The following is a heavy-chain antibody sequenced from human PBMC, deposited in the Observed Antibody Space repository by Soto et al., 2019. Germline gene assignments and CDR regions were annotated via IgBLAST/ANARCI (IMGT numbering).Heavy chain of an antibody. CDR1: GFTFSSYT. V-gene: IGHV3-23*01. J-gene: IGHJ3*02. D-gene: IGHD6-13*01. CDR2: ISVTGGRT. CDR3: AKAGGYMYEGFDI. Sequence: EVQLFESGGALVQPGGSLRLSCAASGFTFSSYTMTWVRQAPGKGLEWVSGISVTGGRTYYADSVKGRFTISRDDSKNTLSLEINSLRGDDTAVYYWAKAGGYMYEGFDIWGQGTMVTVSS.